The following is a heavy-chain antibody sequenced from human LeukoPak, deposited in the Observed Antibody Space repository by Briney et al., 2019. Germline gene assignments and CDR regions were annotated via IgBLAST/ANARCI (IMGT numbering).Heavy chain of an antibody. D-gene: IGHD4-17*01. CDR3: ARALRLEEEYYFDN. Sequence: ASVKVSCKASGYTFTNYGITWVRQAPGQGLEWMGWISAYNGNTKYAQKLQGRVTMTTDTSTSTAYMGLKSLRSDDTAVYYCARALRLEEEYYFDNWGQGTLVTVSS. CDR2: ISAYNGNT. CDR1: GYTFTNYG. V-gene: IGHV1-18*01. J-gene: IGHJ4*02.